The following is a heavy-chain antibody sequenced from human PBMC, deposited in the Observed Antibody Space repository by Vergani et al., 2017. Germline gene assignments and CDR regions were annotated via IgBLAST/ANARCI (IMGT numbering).Heavy chain of an antibody. CDR2: IYYSGST. CDR1: GGSISSSSYY. CDR3: ARDVGYCSSTSCYRSYFDY. D-gene: IGHD2-2*01. Sequence: QLQLQESGPGLVKPSETLSLTCTVSGGSISSSSYYWGWIRQPPGKGLEWIGSIYYSGSTYYNPSLKSRVTISVDTSKNQFSLKLSSVTAADTAVYYCARDVGYCSSTSCYRSYFDYWGQGTLVTVSS. V-gene: IGHV4-39*02. J-gene: IGHJ4*02.